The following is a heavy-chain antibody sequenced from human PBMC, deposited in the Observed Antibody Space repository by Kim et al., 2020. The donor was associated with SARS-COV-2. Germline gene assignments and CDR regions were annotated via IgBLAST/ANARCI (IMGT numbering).Heavy chain of an antibody. CDR1: GYSFTSYW. CDR3: ARHTGNSIVGATEHFDY. D-gene: IGHD1-26*01. Sequence: GESLKISCKGSGYSFTSYWISWVRQMPGKGLEWMGRIDPSDSYTNYSPSFQGHVTISADKSISTAYLQWSSLKASDTAMYYCARHTGNSIVGATEHFDYWGQGTLVTVSS. CDR2: IDPSDSYT. V-gene: IGHV5-10-1*01. J-gene: IGHJ4*02.